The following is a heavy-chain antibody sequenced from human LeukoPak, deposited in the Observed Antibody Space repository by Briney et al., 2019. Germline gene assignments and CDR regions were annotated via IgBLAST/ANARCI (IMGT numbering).Heavy chain of an antibody. Sequence: GGSLRLSCAASGFTFSSYEMNWVRQAPGKGLEWVSYISSSGSTIYYADSVKGRFTISRDNAKNSLYLQMNSLRAEDTAVYYCARPTGCSGGGCYVGDQIQHWGQGTLVTVSS. J-gene: IGHJ1*01. CDR2: ISSSGSTI. CDR3: ARPTGCSGGGCYVGDQIQH. V-gene: IGHV3-48*03. CDR1: GFTFSSYE. D-gene: IGHD2-15*01.